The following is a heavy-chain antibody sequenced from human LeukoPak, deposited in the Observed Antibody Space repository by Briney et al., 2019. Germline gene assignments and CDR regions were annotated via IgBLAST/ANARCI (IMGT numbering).Heavy chain of an antibody. CDR3: ARDRDSSSWYGGWFYP. V-gene: IGHV3-48*03. CDR1: GFTFSSYE. CDR2: ISNSGSTI. Sequence: QPGGSLRLSCAASGFTFSSYEMNWVRQAPGKGLEWVSYISNSGSTIYYADSVKGRFTIARDNTKNSLYLQMNSLRADDTAVYYCARDRDSSSWYGGWFYPWGQGTLVTVSS. J-gene: IGHJ5*02. D-gene: IGHD6-13*01.